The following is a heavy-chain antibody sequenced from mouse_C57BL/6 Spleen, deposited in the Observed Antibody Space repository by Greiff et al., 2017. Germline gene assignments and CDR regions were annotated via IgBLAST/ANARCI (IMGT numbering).Heavy chain of an antibody. D-gene: IGHD2-4*01. J-gene: IGHJ2*01. CDR2: IHPNSGST. CDR3: ARGGLRQHYFDD. CDR1: GYTFTGYR. V-gene: IGHV1-64*01. Sequence: VQLQQPGAELVKPGASVKLSCKASGYTFTGYRMHWVKQRPGQGLEWIGMIHPNSGSTNYNEKFKSKATLTVDKSSSTAYRQLSSLTSEDSAVYYCARGGLRQHYFDDWGQGTTLTVSS.